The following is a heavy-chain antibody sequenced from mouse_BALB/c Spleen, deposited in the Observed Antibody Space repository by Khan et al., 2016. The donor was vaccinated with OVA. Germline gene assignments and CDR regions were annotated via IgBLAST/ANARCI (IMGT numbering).Heavy chain of an antibody. V-gene: IGHV5-6*01. CDR1: GFTFSSYS. CDR3: ASYLTGSFAY. J-gene: IGHJ3*01. D-gene: IGHD4-1*01. Sequence: EVELVESGGDLVKPGGSLKLSCAASGFTFSSYSMSWVRQTPDKRLEWVASISSGGDYTYYPDIVKGRFTISRDKAKNTLYLQMSSLKSEDIAMYYCASYLTGSFAYWGQGTLVTVSA. CDR2: ISSGGDYT.